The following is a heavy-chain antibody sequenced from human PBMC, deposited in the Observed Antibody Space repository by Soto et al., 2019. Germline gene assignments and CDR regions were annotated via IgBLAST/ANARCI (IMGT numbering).Heavy chain of an antibody. CDR3: ARQVAAGTSGWFDP. Sequence: ASVKVSCKASGYTFTNYGISWVRQAPGQGLEWMGWISAYNGNTNYAQKLQGRVTMTTDTSTSTAYMELRSLKSDDTAVYYCARQVAAGTSGWFDPWGHGTLVTLSS. D-gene: IGHD6-13*01. CDR1: GYTFTNYG. J-gene: IGHJ5*02. CDR2: ISAYNGNT. V-gene: IGHV1-18*04.